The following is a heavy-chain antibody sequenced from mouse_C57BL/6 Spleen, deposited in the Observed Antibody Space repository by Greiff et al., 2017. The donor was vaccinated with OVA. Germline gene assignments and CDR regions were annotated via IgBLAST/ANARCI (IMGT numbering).Heavy chain of an antibody. J-gene: IGHJ2*01. CDR1: GYTFTSYW. CDR2: INPSSGYT. D-gene: IGHD2-5*01. CDR3: ARSEYSNYDYFDY. V-gene: IGHV1-7*01. Sequence: QVQLQQSGAELAKPGASVKLSCKASGYTFTSYWMHWVKQRPGQGLEWIGYINPSSGYTKYNQKFKDKATLTADKSSSTAYMQLSSLTYEDSAVYYCARSEYSNYDYFDYWGQGTTLTVSS.